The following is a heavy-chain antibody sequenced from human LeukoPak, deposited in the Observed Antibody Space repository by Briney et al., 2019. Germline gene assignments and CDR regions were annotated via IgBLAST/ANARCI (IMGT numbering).Heavy chain of an antibody. V-gene: IGHV3-72*01. CDR2: TRNKANSYTT. Sequence: GGSLRLSCAASGFTFSDHYMDWVRQAPGKGLEWVGRTRNKANSYTTEYAASVKGRFTISRDDSKNSLYLQMNSLKTEDTAVYYCASGAYDYYDSSGYRHWGQGTLVTVSS. J-gene: IGHJ4*02. CDR3: ASGAYDYYDSSGYRH. CDR1: GFTFSDHY. D-gene: IGHD3-22*01.